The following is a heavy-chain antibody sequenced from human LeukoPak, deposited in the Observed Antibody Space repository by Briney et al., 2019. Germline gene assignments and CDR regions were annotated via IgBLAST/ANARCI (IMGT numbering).Heavy chain of an antibody. D-gene: IGHD6-6*01. CDR1: GASITTYY. J-gene: IGHJ4*02. V-gene: IGHV4-59*01. CDR2: IYRSGST. CDR3: AREYSTSSEGDYFDY. Sequence: TSETLSLTCTVSGASITTYYWTWIRQPPGKGLEWIGYIYRSGSTNYNPSLKSRVTISLDTSRNQFSLRLSSVTAADTAVYFCAREYSTSSEGDYFDYWGQGSLVTVSS.